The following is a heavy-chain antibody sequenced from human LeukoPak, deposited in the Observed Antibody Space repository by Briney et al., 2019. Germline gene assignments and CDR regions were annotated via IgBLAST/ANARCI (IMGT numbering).Heavy chain of an antibody. V-gene: IGHV4-59*01. Sequence: SETLSPTCTVSGGSISSYYWSWIRQPPGKGLEWIGYIYYSGSTNYNPSLKSRVTISVDTSKNQFSLKLSSVTAADTAVYYCARSERGAFDIWGQGTMVTASS. CDR2: IYYSGST. J-gene: IGHJ3*02. CDR3: ARSERGAFDI. CDR1: GGSISSYY.